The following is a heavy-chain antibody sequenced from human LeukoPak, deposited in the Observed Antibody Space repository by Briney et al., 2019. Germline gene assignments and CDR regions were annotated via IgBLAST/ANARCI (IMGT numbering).Heavy chain of an antibody. J-gene: IGHJ4*02. CDR1: GFTFSSYS. CDR3: AKKLLWFGELSPLDY. CDR2: IRYDGSNK. D-gene: IGHD3-10*01. Sequence: PGGSLRLSCAASGFTFSSYSMNWVRQAPGKGLEWVAFIRYDGSNKYYADSVKGRFTISRDNSKNTLYLQMNSLRAEDTAVYYCAKKLLWFGELSPLDYWGQGTLVTVSS. V-gene: IGHV3-30*02.